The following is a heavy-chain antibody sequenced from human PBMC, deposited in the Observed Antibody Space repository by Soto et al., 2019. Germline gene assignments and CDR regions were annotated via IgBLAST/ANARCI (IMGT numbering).Heavy chain of an antibody. CDR3: ARDNPRYGDSTIYYYGMDV. D-gene: IGHD4-17*01. CDR2: ISYDGSNK. J-gene: IGHJ6*02. V-gene: IGHV3-30-3*01. Sequence: GGSLRLSCAASGFTFSSYAMHWVRQAPGKGLEWVAVISYDGSNKYYADSVKGRFTISRDNSKNTLYLQMNSLRAEDTAVYYCARDNPRYGDSTIYYYGMDVWGQGTTVTVSS. CDR1: GFTFSSYA.